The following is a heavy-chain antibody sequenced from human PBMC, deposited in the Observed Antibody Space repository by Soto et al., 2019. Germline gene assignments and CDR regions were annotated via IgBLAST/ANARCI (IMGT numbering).Heavy chain of an antibody. D-gene: IGHD3-16*01. CDR3: AKGGHIDF. CDR1: GFIFSTYW. V-gene: IGHV3-7*03. CDR2: IKADGSET. Sequence: EGQLLESGGGLVQPGGSLSLSCSASGFIFSTYWMSWVRQVPGTGLEWVANIKADGSETYYVDSVRGRFTISRDNAKTSLYLQMNSLRAEDTAVYYCAKGGHIDFCGQGTLVTVSS. J-gene: IGHJ4*02.